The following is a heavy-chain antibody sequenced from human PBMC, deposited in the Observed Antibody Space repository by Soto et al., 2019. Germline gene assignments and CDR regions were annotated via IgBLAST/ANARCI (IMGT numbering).Heavy chain of an antibody. D-gene: IGHD3-3*01. Sequence: PSETLSLTCTVSGGSISSYYWSWIRQPPGKGLEWIGYIYYSGSTNYNPSLKSRVTISVDTSKNQFSLKLSSVTAADTAVYYCARVGTDFWSGYYLYFDYWGKGTLVTVDS. CDR3: ARVGTDFWSGYYLYFDY. J-gene: IGHJ4*02. V-gene: IGHV4-59*01. CDR2: IYYSGST. CDR1: GGSISSYY.